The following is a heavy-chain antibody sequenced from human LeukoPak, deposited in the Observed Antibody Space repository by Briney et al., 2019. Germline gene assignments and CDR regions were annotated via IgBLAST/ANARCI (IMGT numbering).Heavy chain of an antibody. CDR2: TYYRSTCYK. V-gene: IGHV6-1*01. CDR1: GDSVSSNSAA. J-gene: IGHJ4*02. Sequence: SQTLSLTCPISGDSVSSNSAAWTWIRQSPWRGLEWLGRTYYRSTCYKDYAGSVKDRININPAPSKNQFSLQLNSVTPEDTAVYYCARWRYSNFDYWGQGTLVTVSS. CDR3: ARWRYSNFDY. D-gene: IGHD4-11*01.